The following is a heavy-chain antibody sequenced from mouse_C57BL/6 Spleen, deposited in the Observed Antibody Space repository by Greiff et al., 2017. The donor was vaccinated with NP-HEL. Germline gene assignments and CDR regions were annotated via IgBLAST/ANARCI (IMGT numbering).Heavy chain of an antibody. D-gene: IGHD2-1*01. V-gene: IGHV1-52*01. J-gene: IGHJ3*01. Sequence: QVQLQQPGAELVRPGSSVKLSCKASGYTFTSYWMHWVKQRPIQGLEWIGNIDPSDSETHYNQKFKDKATLTVDKSSSTAYMQLSSLTSEDSAVYYCATPYGNHVGFAYWGQGTLVTVSA. CDR3: ATPYGNHVGFAY. CDR2: IDPSDSET. CDR1: GYTFTSYW.